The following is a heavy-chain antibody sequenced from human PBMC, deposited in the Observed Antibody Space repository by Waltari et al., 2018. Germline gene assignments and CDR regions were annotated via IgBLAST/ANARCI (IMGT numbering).Heavy chain of an antibody. CDR2: IIPICGTS. CDR1: GGTFSSYA. Sequence: QVQLVQSGAEVKKPGSSVKVSCKASGGTFSSYAISWVRQAPGQGLEWMGGIIPICGTSNYGQKFQGRVTITADESTSTAYMELSSLRSEDTAVYYCARDLGYCSGGSCYTLGYWGQGTLVTVSS. V-gene: IGHV1-69*13. CDR3: ARDLGYCSGGSCYTLGY. D-gene: IGHD2-15*01. J-gene: IGHJ4*02.